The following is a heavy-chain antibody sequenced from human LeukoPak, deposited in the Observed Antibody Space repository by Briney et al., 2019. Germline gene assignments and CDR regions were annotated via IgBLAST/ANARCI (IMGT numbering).Heavy chain of an antibody. CDR3: ARDSSSWYFDY. D-gene: IGHD6-13*01. J-gene: IGHJ4*02. Sequence: PSETLSLTCTVSGGSISSYYWSWIRQPPGKGLEWIGYIYYSGSTNYNPSLKSRVTISVDTSKNQFSLKLSPVTAADTAVYYCARDSSSWYFDYWGQGTLVTVSS. CDR2: IYYSGST. CDR1: GGSISSYY. V-gene: IGHV4-59*01.